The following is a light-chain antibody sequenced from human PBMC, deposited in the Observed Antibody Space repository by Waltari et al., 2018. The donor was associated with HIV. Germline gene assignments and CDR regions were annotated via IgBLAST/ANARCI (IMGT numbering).Light chain of an antibody. Sequence: QSVLTQPPSASGTPGQRVTISCSGGSSNIESNYISWYQQVPGEAPRLLVYRNDKRPSGVPDRFSGSKSGTSASLAISGLRSEDEADYYCAAWDDSLSGVVFGGGTKLTVL. V-gene: IGLV1-47*01. J-gene: IGLJ2*01. CDR2: RND. CDR3: AAWDDSLSGVV. CDR1: SSNIESNY.